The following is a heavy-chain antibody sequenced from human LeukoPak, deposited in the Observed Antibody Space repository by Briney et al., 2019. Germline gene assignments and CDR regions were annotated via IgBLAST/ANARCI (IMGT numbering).Heavy chain of an antibody. CDR1: GFTFRINA. V-gene: IGHV3-23*01. J-gene: IGHJ4*02. CDR2: ISGSGGTT. D-gene: IGHD3-10*01. Sequence: GGSLRLSCAASGFTFRINAMSWVRQAPGKGLEWVSGISGSGGTTYYADSVKGRFTISRDTSKNTLYLQMNSLRVEDTAVYYCAKDQSGGTPTMGRGVIATFDYWGQGNLVTVSS. CDR3: AKDQSGGTPTMGRGVIATFDY.